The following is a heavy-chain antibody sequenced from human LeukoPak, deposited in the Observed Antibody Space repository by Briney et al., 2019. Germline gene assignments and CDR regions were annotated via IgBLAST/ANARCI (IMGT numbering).Heavy chain of an antibody. CDR1: GGSISSSSYY. CDR2: IYYSGST. D-gene: IGHD6-13*01. CDR3: ARDLRPRAAAPFDY. V-gene: IGHV4-39*07. J-gene: IGHJ4*02. Sequence: PSETLSPTCTVSGGSISSSSYYWGWIRQPPGKGLEWIGSIYYSGSTYYNPSLKSRVTISVDTSKNQFSLKLSSVTAADTAVYYCARDLRPRAAAPFDYWGQGTLVTVSS.